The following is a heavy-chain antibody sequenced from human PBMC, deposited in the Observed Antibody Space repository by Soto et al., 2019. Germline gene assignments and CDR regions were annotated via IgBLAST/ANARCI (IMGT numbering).Heavy chain of an antibody. CDR2: INHSGST. CDR1: GGSISSGGYS. D-gene: IGHD2-15*01. CDR3: AREGKRGRVDYYYYYGMDV. J-gene: IGHJ6*02. Sequence: TPSETLSLTCAVSGGSISSGGYSWSWIRQPPGKGLEWIGEINHSGSTNYNPSLKSRVTISVDTSKNQFSLKLSSVTAADTAVYYCAREGKRGRVDYYYYYGMDVWGQGTTVTVSS. V-gene: IGHV4-30-2*01.